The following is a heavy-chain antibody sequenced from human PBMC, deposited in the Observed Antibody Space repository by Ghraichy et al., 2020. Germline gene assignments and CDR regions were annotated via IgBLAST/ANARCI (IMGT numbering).Heavy chain of an antibody. CDR2: INHSGST. CDR1: GGSFSGYY. J-gene: IGHJ4*02. Sequence: SETLSLTCAVYGGSFSGYYWSWIRQPPEKGLEWIGEINHSGSTNYNPSLKSRVTISVDTSKNQFSLKLSSVTAADTAVYYCARGYDSSGLPPDYWGQGTLVTVSS. V-gene: IGHV4-34*01. CDR3: ARGYDSSGLPPDY. D-gene: IGHD3-22*01.